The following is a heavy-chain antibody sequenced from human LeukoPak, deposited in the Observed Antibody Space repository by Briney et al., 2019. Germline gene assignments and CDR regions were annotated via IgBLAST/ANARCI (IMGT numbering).Heavy chain of an antibody. D-gene: IGHD2-2*01. CDR1: GYTFTSYY. Sequence: ASVKVSCKASGYTFTSYYMHWVRQAPGQGLEWMGIINPSGGSTSYAQKFQGRVTMTRDMSTSTVYMELSSLRSEDTAVYYCAILAGYCSSTSCYDRPGNYYYYMDVWGKGTTVTVSS. CDR3: AILAGYCSSTSCYDRPGNYYYYMDV. CDR2: INPSGGST. J-gene: IGHJ6*03. V-gene: IGHV1-46*01.